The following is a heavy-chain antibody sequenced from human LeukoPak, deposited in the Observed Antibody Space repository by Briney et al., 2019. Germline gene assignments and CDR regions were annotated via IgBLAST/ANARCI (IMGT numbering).Heavy chain of an antibody. J-gene: IGHJ3*02. D-gene: IGHD5-18*01. CDR1: VYSFTDKY. Sequence: ASVKVSCKASVYSFTDKYMHWVRQAPGQGLEWMGWINPNSGGTNYAQKFQGRVTMTTDTSMSTAYMELSRLTSDDTAVYYCARDRISRWIQLFDPTGGDAFDIWGQGTMVTVSS. CDR2: INPNSGGT. V-gene: IGHV1-2*02. CDR3: ARDRISRWIQLFDPTGGDAFDI.